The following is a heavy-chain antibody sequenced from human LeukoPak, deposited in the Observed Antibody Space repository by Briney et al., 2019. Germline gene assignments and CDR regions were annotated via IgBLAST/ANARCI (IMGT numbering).Heavy chain of an antibody. CDR2: ISSSSSYI. Sequence: GGSLRLSCAASGLTFSSYSMNWVRQAPGKGLEWVSSISSSSSYIYYADSVKGRFTISRDNAKNSLYLQMNSLRAEDTAVYYCAREHGSGSYPDYSGQGTLVTVSS. CDR1: GLTFSSYS. J-gene: IGHJ4*02. D-gene: IGHD3-10*01. V-gene: IGHV3-21*01. CDR3: AREHGSGSYPDY.